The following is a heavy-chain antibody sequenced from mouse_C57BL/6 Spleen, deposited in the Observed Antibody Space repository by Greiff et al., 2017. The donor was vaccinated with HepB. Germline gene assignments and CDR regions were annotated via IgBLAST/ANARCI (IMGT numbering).Heavy chain of an antibody. J-gene: IGHJ4*01. Sequence: QVQLQQPGAELVRPGSSVKLSCKASGYTFTSYWMDWVKQRPGQGLEWIGNIYPSDSETHYNQKFKDKATLTVDKSSSTAYMKLSSLTSEDSAVYYCARAGIRAFYYAMDYWGQGTSFTVSS. CDR3: ARAGIRAFYYAMDY. CDR2: IYPSDSET. D-gene: IGHD3-3*01. CDR1: GYTFTSYW. V-gene: IGHV1-61*01.